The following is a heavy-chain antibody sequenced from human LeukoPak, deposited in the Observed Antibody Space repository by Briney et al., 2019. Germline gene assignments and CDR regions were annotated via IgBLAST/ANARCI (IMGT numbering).Heavy chain of an antibody. Sequence: SETLSLTCTVSGDSISRYYWSWIRQPAGKGLEWIGRIYNGGIITYNPSLKSRVTMSVDTSKNQFSLKLSSVTAADTAVYYCARAARTGNYYYYMDVWGKGTTVTISS. J-gene: IGHJ6*03. D-gene: IGHD3-10*01. V-gene: IGHV4-4*07. CDR3: ARAARTGNYYYYMDV. CDR1: GDSISRYY. CDR2: IYNGGII.